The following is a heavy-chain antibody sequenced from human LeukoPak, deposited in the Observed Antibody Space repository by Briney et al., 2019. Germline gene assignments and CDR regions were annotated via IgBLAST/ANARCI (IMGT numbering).Heavy chain of an antibody. J-gene: IGHJ4*02. Sequence: PSETLSLTCAVSGGSFSGYYWSWIRQPPGKGLEWIGEINHSGSTNYNPSLKSRVTISVDTSKNQFSLKLSSVTAADTAVYYCARKLSNYYDSSGYFDYWGQGTLVTVSS. CDR1: GGSFSGYY. V-gene: IGHV4-34*01. CDR2: INHSGST. D-gene: IGHD3-22*01. CDR3: ARKLSNYYDSSGYFDY.